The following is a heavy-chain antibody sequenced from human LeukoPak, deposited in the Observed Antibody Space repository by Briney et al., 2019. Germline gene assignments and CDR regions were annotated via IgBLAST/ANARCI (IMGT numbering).Heavy chain of an antibody. V-gene: IGHV1-8*01. CDR3: ARCLSNGSGKDS. D-gene: IGHD3-10*01. Sequence: ASVKVSCKASGYTFTSYDINWVRQAPGQGLEWMGWMNANSGNTGYAQKLQGRVTMTRNTSISTAYMELSSLRSEDTAVYYCARCLSNGSGKDSWGQGTLVTVSS. J-gene: IGHJ4*02. CDR2: MNANSGNT. CDR1: GYTFTSYD.